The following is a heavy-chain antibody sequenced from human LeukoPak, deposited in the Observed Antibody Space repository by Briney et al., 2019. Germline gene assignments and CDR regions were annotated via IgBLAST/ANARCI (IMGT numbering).Heavy chain of an antibody. CDR2: IMHSGST. J-gene: IGHJ4*02. CDR1: GDSISTSNSY. CDR3: AGIDSSTSAYYFDN. V-gene: IGHV4-39*07. Sequence: PSETLSLTCTVSGDSISTSNSYWGWIRQPPGRGLECLGEIMHSGSTNYNPSLKSPVTISGDTSKNQFSLKLTSVTAADTALYYCAGIDSSTSAYYFDNWGQGTLITVSS. D-gene: IGHD3-22*01.